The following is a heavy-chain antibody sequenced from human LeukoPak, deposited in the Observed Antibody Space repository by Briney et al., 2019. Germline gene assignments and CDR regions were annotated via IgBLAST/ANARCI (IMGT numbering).Heavy chain of an antibody. CDR1: GYTLTELS. CDR3: ATDGEGVRCSSTSCYDYYYYGMDV. CDR2: FDPEDGET. V-gene: IGHV1-24*01. D-gene: IGHD2-2*01. Sequence: ASVKVSCKVSGYTLTELSMRWVRQAPGKGLEWMGGFDPEDGETIYAQKFQGRVTMTEDTSTDTAYMELSSLRSEDTAVYYCATDGEGVRCSSTSCYDYYYYGMDVWGQGTTVTVSS. J-gene: IGHJ6*02.